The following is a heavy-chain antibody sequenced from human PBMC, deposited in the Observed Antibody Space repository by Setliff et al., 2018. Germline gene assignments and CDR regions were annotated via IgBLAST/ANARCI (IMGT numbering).Heavy chain of an antibody. V-gene: IGHV4-61*09. D-gene: IGHD6-19*01. Sequence: PSETLSLTCSVSGGSISSGSDYWTWIRQPAGKGLEYIGHVYTIGSTSYNPSLKSRVTISLDTSKNQFSLNLSTVTATDTAVYYCARAISGWYSAYYYYMDVWGKGTTVTVSS. CDR3: ARAISGWYSAYYYYMDV. CDR2: VYTIGST. J-gene: IGHJ6*03. CDR1: GGSISSGSDY.